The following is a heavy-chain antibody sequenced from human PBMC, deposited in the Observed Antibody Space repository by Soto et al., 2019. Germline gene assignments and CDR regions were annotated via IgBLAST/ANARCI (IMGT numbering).Heavy chain of an antibody. J-gene: IGHJ4*02. CDR1: GGSISSGGYS. Sequence: PSETLSLTCAVSGGSISSGGYSWSWIRQPPGKGLEWIGYIYHSGSTYYNPSLKSRVTISVDRSKNQFSLKLSSVTAAATAVYYCARAGPRGSGYVASWGQGTLVPVPP. CDR2: IYHSGST. V-gene: IGHV4-30-2*01. CDR3: ARAGPRGSGYVAS. D-gene: IGHD3-3*01.